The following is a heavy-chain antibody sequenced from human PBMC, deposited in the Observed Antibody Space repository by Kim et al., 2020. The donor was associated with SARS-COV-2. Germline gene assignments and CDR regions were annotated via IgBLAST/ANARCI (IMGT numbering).Heavy chain of an antibody. CDR2: ISWNSGNI. V-gene: IGHV3-9*01. CDR1: GFTFDDYA. D-gene: IGHD5-18*01. J-gene: IGHJ4*02. Sequence: GGSLRLSCAASGFTFDDYAMHWVRQAPGKGLEWVSGISWNSGNIGYADSVKGRFTISRDNAKNSLYLQMNSLRAEDTALYYCAGEYSYVSGGYWGQGTLVTVSS. CDR3: AGEYSYVSGGY.